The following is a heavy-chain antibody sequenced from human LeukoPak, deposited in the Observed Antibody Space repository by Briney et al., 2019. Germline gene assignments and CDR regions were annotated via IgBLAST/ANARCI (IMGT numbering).Heavy chain of an antibody. CDR2: VSAYNGDT. V-gene: IGHV1-18*01. CDR1: GYTFTSYA. Sequence: ASVKVSCKASGYTFTSYAISWVRQAPGQGLEWMGWVSAYNGDTRYAQNLQGRLTMTTETSTSTAYMELRSLRSDDTAMYHCARFSLGAAAAGFDPWGQGTLVTVSS. J-gene: IGHJ5*02. D-gene: IGHD6-13*01. CDR3: ARFSLGAAAAGFDP.